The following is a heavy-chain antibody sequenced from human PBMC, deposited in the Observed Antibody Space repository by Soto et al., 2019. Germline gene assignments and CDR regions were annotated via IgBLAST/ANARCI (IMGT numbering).Heavy chain of an antibody. Sequence: SETLSLTCAVYGGSFSGYSWISIRQPPGKGLAWIGEINHSGTNHYKPSIKTRVTIPVHTSQNKFSMKLRYVTAADKDVYYCARGLIPTVKFDTWGQGTLVTVSS. CDR2: INHSGTN. D-gene: IGHD4-17*01. V-gene: IGHV4-34*01. CDR3: ARGLIPTVKFDT. CDR1: GGSFSGYS. J-gene: IGHJ5*02.